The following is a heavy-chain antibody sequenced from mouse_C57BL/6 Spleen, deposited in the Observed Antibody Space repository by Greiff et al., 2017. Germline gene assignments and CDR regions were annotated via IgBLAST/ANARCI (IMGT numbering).Heavy chain of an antibody. V-gene: IGHV1-72*01. CDR1: GYTFTSYW. J-gene: IGHJ2*01. CDR2: IDPNSGGT. D-gene: IGHD2-4*01. Sequence: QVQLKQPGAELVKPGASVKLSCKASGYTFTSYWMHWVKQRPGRGLEWIGRIDPNSGGTKYNEKFKSKATLTVDKPSSTAYMQLSSLTSEDSAVYYCAREDYDYDDGVFDYWGQGTTLTVSS. CDR3: AREDYDYDDGVFDY.